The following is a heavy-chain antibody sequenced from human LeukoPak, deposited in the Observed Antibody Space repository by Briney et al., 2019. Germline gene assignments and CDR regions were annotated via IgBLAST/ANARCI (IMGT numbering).Heavy chain of an antibody. CDR3: AKDDYGDNPGNLVH. J-gene: IGHJ4*02. CDR1: GFTFSRYG. V-gene: IGHV3-30*18. Sequence: GGSLRLSCVGSGFTFSRYGMHWVRQAPGKGLEWVAFISNDGYNKYFADSVKGRFTISRDNSKNTLYLQINSLRAEDTAVFYCAKDDYGDNPGNLVHWGQGTLVTVSS. CDR2: ISNDGYNK. D-gene: IGHD4-17*01.